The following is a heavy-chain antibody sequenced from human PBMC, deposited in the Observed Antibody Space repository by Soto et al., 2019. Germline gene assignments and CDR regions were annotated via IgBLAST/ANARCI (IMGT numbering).Heavy chain of an antibody. CDR1: GFTFSSYS. Sequence: EVQLVESGGGLVKPGGSLRLSCAASGFTFSSYSMNWVRQAPGKGLEWVSSISSSSSYIYYADSVKGRFTISRDNAKNSLYLQMNSLRAEDTAVYYCARIGYCSGGSCYSSYSYYGMDVWGQGTTVTVSS. D-gene: IGHD2-15*01. CDR2: ISSSSSYI. J-gene: IGHJ6*02. CDR3: ARIGYCSGGSCYSSYSYYGMDV. V-gene: IGHV3-21*01.